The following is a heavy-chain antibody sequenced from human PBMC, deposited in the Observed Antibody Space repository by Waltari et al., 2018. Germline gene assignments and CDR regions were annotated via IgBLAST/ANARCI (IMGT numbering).Heavy chain of an antibody. Sequence: QLQLQESGPGLVKPSETLSLTCTVSGGSISSSSYYWGWIRQPPGKGLEWIGSIYYRGSTYYHPFLKSRVTISVDTSKNQFSLKLSSVTAADTAVYYCARRGSYYVEAFDIWGQGTMVTVSS. D-gene: IGHD1-26*01. CDR1: GGSISSSSYY. CDR3: ARRGSYYVEAFDI. J-gene: IGHJ3*02. V-gene: IGHV4-39*01. CDR2: IYYRGST.